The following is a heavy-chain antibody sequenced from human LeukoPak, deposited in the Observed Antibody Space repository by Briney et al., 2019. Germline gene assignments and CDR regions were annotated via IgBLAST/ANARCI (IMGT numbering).Heavy chain of an antibody. D-gene: IGHD6-19*01. CDR3: ARDRANSGWYSNYFDY. CDR1: GLTFRTYG. V-gene: IGHV3-30*02. Sequence: GGSLRLFCGASGLTFRTYGMHCVSQAPGRVPEGVAFIRYDGSFTVYVDSVRGRFTVSRDNSKHTLYVQMNSLRGEDTAVYYCARDRANSGWYSNYFDYWGQGTLVTVSS. CDR2: IRYDGSFT. J-gene: IGHJ4*02.